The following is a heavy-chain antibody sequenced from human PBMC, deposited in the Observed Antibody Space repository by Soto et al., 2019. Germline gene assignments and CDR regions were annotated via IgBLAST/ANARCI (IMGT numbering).Heavy chain of an antibody. CDR3: ARGDLGSYFFDY. Sequence: GGSLRLSCAASGFTFETYSMNWVRQAPGKGLEWTSSISSGSSYIYYADSLKGRFTISRDNAKNSLYLQINSLTVEDTAVYYCARGDLGSYFFDYWGQGIVVTVSS. V-gene: IGHV3-21*01. J-gene: IGHJ4*02. CDR1: GFTFETYS. CDR2: ISSGSSYI. D-gene: IGHD3-10*01.